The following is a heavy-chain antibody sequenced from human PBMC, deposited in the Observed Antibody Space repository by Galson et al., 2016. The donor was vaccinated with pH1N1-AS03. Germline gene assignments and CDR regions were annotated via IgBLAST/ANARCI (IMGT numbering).Heavy chain of an antibody. CDR1: GFSLTSPGVC. D-gene: IGHD6-13*01. Sequence: PALVKPTQTLTLTCSFSGFSLTSPGVCVTWVRQPPGKALEWLATIDSDDEKYYTTSLKTRLTIPKDTSKNQVVLTMTNMDPVDTATYYCARVWGAAAGYFDYWGPGNLVVVSS. CDR3: ARVWGAAAGYFDY. J-gene: IGHJ4*02. V-gene: IGHV2-70*20. CDR2: IDSDDEK.